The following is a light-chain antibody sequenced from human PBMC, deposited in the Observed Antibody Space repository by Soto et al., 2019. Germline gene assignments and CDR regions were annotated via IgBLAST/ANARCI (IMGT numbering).Light chain of an antibody. J-gene: IGKJ3*01. Sequence: DIELTQSPSSLSASLGVRVTITCRASQDANNYLKWYQQKPGKPPKLLFYDASKLGRGVPTRLSASGSGTDFTFTITALQREDFATYCCQQYDALPPAFGPGPKVDL. CDR2: DAS. CDR3: QQYDALPPA. V-gene: IGKV1-33*01. CDR1: QDANNY.